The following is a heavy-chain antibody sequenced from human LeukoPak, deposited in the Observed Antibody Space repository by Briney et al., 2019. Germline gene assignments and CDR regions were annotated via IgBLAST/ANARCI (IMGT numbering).Heavy chain of an antibody. CDR1: GGSISSGGYY. J-gene: IGHJ4*02. Sequence: SQTLSLTCTVSGGSISSGGYYWSWIRQPPGKGLEWIGYIYHSGSTYYNPSLKSRVTISVDRSKNQFSLKLSSVTAADTAVYYCARDHPVGATAGWGQGTLVTVSS. V-gene: IGHV4-30-2*01. CDR3: ARDHPVGATAG. CDR2: IYHSGST. D-gene: IGHD1-26*01.